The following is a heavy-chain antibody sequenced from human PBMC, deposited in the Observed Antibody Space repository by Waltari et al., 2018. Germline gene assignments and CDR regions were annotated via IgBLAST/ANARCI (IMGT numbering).Heavy chain of an antibody. V-gene: IGHV3-48*01. CDR2: ISSSSSTI. Sequence: EVQLVESGGSLVQPGGCRRLSCADSGFTVSSDSMHWVRQAPGKGLEWVSYISSSSSTIYYADSVKGRFTISRDNAKNSLYLQMNSLRAEDTAVYYCARSQQLAPNGMDVWGQGTTVTVSS. CDR3: ARSQQLAPNGMDV. J-gene: IGHJ6*02. CDR1: GFTVSSDS. D-gene: IGHD6-6*01.